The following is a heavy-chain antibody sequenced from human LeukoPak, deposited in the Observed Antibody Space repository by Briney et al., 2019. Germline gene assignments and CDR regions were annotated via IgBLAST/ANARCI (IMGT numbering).Heavy chain of an antibody. CDR1: GGSISSSSYY. Sequence: PSETLSLTCTVSGGSISSSSYYWAWIRQAPGAGLEGIGRVYSRGTTNYNPSLRGRVTISVDTSKNQFSLKLTSVTAADTAIYYCARDQDVSTGYYYEGSAIFDYWGQGTLVTVSS. CDR2: VYSRGTT. CDR3: ARDQDVSTGYYYEGSAIFDY. D-gene: IGHD3-22*01. J-gene: IGHJ4*02. V-gene: IGHV4-39*07.